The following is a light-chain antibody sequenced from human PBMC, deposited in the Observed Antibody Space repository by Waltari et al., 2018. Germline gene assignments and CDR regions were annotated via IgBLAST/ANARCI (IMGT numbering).Light chain of an antibody. CDR1: NIESKS. Sequence: SYVLTQPPSVSVAPGQSARITCGGNNIESKSVHWYQQKPGQAPLLVVFDDSDRPSGIPERFAGANSGNAATLTISRVEAGDEADYYCQVWDRSSDHVVFGGGTKLTVL. CDR2: DDS. V-gene: IGLV3-21*02. J-gene: IGLJ2*01. CDR3: QVWDRSSDHVV.